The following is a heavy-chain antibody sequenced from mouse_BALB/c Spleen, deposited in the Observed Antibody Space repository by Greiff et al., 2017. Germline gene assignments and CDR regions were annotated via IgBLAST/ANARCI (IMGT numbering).Heavy chain of an antibody. Sequence: QVQLQQSGAELARPGASVKLSCKASGYTFTSYWMQWVKQRPGQGLEWIGAIYPGDGDTRYTQKFKGKATLTADKSSSTAYMQLSSLASEDSAVYYCAREGYRYDGAAYWGQGTLVTVSA. CDR2: IYPGDGDT. D-gene: IGHD2-14*01. V-gene: IGHV1-87*01. J-gene: IGHJ3*01. CDR3: AREGYRYDGAAY. CDR1: GYTFTSYW.